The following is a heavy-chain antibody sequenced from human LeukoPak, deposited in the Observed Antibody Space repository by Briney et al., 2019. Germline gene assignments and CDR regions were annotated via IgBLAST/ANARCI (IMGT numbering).Heavy chain of an antibody. D-gene: IGHD1-26*01. Sequence: GGSLRLSCAASGFTFSSYSKNWVRQAPGKGLEWVSYISSSSSTIYYADSVKGRFTISRDNAKNSLYLQMNSLRAEDTAVYYCARTVVGDIDYWGQGTLVTVSS. J-gene: IGHJ4*02. CDR2: ISSSSSTI. CDR3: ARTVVGDIDY. V-gene: IGHV3-48*01. CDR1: GFTFSSYS.